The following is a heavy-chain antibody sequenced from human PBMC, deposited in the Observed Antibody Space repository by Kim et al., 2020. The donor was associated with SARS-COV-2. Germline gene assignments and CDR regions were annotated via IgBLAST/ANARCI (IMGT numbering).Heavy chain of an antibody. CDR3: ARGGFSSSWRFEY. J-gene: IGHJ4*02. CDR2: IVPFIGTS. V-gene: IGHV1-69*13. CDR1: RDTFNTYA. D-gene: IGHD6-13*01. Sequence: SVKVSCKASRDTFNTYAISWVRQAPGQGLEWLGGIVPFIGTSDYAQKFQGRVTITADDSTTTVYMHLSSLRFEDTAVYYCARGGFSSSWRFEYWVQGTLVTVSS.